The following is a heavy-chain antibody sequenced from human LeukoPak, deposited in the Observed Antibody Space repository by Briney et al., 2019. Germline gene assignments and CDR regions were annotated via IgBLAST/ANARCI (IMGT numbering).Heavy chain of an antibody. D-gene: IGHD3-10*01. CDR2: IYYSGST. Sequence: SETLSLTCTVSGGSISSSSYYWGWIRQPPGKGLEWIGSIYYSGSTYYNPSLKSRVTISVDTSKNQFSLKLSSVTAADTAVYYCAKSAGSGSSNYYYYMDVWGKGTTVTISS. V-gene: IGHV4-39*07. J-gene: IGHJ6*03. CDR1: GGSISSSSYY. CDR3: AKSAGSGSSNYYYYMDV.